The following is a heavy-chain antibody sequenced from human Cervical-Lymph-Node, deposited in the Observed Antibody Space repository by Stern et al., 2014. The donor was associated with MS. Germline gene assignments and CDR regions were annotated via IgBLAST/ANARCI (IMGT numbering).Heavy chain of an antibody. J-gene: IGHJ4*02. Sequence: EVQLVESGGGLVKPGGSLRLSCAASGFTFSSYSMNWVRQAPGKGLDWVACISSGGSYIYYADSLKGRFTISRDNAKNSLYLQMNSLRAEDTAVYYCARGRGGNYRYYFDYWGQGTLVTVSS. CDR2: ISSGGSYI. CDR3: ARGRGGNYRYYFDY. CDR1: GFTFSSYS. D-gene: IGHD4-23*01. V-gene: IGHV3-21*01.